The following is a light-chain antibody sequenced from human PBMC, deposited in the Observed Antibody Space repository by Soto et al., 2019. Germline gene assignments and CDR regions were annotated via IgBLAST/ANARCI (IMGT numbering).Light chain of an antibody. Sequence: ELVLTQSPVTLSLSPGERATLSCRASQSVSTYLAWYQQKPGQAPRLLIYDTSNRATGIPARFSGSGSGTDFTLTISSLEPEDFAVYFCQQRTTFGQGTRLEI. CDR1: QSVSTY. V-gene: IGKV3-11*01. CDR3: QQRTT. CDR2: DTS. J-gene: IGKJ2*01.